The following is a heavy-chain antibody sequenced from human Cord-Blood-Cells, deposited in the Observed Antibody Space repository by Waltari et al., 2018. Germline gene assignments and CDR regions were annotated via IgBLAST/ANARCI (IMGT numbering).Heavy chain of an antibody. CDR1: GGSISSSSYY. V-gene: IGHV4-39*07. CDR2: IYYRGST. Sequence: QLQLQESGPGLVKPSETLSLTCTVSGGSISSSSYYWGWIRQPPGKGLEWIGSIYYRGSTFYNPSLKSRVTISVDTSKNQFSLKLSSVTAADTAVYYCARLGKDCSGGSCYDYWGQGTLVTVSS. D-gene: IGHD2-15*01. J-gene: IGHJ4*02. CDR3: ARLGKDCSGGSCYDY.